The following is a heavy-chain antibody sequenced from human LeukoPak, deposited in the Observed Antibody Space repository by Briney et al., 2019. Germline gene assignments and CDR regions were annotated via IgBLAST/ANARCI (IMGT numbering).Heavy chain of an antibody. CDR3: VRMATAYYGMDV. Sequence: PGGSLRLSCAASGFTFSSYAMSWVRQAPGKGLEWVSAISGSGGGTYYADSVKGRFTISRDNSKNTLYLQMNSLRAEDTAVYYCVRMATAYYGMDVWGRGTTVTVS. CDR2: ISGSGGGT. CDR1: GFTFSSYA. V-gene: IGHV3-23*01. J-gene: IGHJ6*02. D-gene: IGHD2-8*01.